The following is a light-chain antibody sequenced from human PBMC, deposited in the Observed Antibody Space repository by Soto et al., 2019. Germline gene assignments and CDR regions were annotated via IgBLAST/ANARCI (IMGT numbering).Light chain of an antibody. CDR2: EVT. CDR1: SGDSGSYNR. J-gene: IGLJ1*01. V-gene: IGLV2-14*01. CDR3: RSYTNINTRACV. Sequence: QSVLTQPASVSGSPGQSITISCTGTSGDSGSYNRVSWYQQHPGKAPKLIIYEVTDRPSGVSNRFSGSKSGNTASLTISGLQAEDEAEYYCRSYTNINTRACVFGTGTKVTVL.